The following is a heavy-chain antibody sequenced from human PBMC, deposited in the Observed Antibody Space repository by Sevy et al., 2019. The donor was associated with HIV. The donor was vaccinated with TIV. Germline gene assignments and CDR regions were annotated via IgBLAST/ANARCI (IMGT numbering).Heavy chain of an antibody. V-gene: IGHV3-30-3*01. CDR2: ISYDGSNK. J-gene: IGHJ4*02. Sequence: GGSLRLSCAASGFTFSSYAMHWVRQAPGKGLEWVAVISYDGSNKYYADSVKGRFTISRDNSKNTLYLQMNSLRAEDTAVYYCARALGYGDYVYPFFGDYWGQGTLVTVSS. D-gene: IGHD4-17*01. CDR1: GFTFSSYA. CDR3: ARALGYGDYVYPFFGDY.